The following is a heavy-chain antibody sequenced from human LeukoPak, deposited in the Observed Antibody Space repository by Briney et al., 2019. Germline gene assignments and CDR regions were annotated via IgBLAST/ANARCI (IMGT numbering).Heavy chain of an antibody. CDR2: INPESGGT. CDR3: ARGRAGDYFDY. Sequence: ASVKVSCKASGYTFTAFYMHWLRQAPGQGPEWVGWINPESGGTKTAQKFQGRVAMTRDTSINTAYMDLSRLRSDDTAVYYCARGRAGDYFDYWGQGTLVTVSS. CDR1: GYTFTAFY. V-gene: IGHV1-2*02. J-gene: IGHJ4*02.